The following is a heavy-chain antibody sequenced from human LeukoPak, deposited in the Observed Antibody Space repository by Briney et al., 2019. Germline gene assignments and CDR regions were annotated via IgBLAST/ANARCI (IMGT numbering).Heavy chain of an antibody. Sequence: SETLSLTCTVSGGSISSYYWSWIRQPPGKGLEWIGYIYYSGSTNYNPSLKSRVTISADTSKNQFSLKLSSVTAADTAVYYCARRYSYGYYFDYWGQGTLVTVSS. CDR1: GGSISSYY. CDR3: ARRYSYGYYFDY. J-gene: IGHJ4*02. CDR2: IYYSGST. D-gene: IGHD5-18*01. V-gene: IGHV4-59*01.